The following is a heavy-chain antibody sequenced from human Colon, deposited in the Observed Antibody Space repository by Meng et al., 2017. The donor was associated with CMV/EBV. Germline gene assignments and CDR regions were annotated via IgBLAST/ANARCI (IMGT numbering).Heavy chain of an antibody. CDR3: ARKGRYSAASYVDY. J-gene: IGHJ4*02. CDR1: GGSVSSTNW. V-gene: IGHV4-4*02. CDR2: IYQSGTT. Sequence: SETLSLTCAVSGGSVSSTNWWTCVRQPPGQGLEWSGKIYQSGTTNYNPSLKSRLTMSVDKSKNQFSLHLTSVTAADTAVYYCARKGRYSAASYVDYWGQGILVTVSS. D-gene: IGHD5-12*01.